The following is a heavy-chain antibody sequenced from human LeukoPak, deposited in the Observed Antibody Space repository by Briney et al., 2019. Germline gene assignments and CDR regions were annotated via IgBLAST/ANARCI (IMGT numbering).Heavy chain of an antibody. J-gene: IGHJ6*03. D-gene: IGHD3-10*01. CDR2: IYYSGST. CDR3: AREDSGSYYNYYYFYMDV. V-gene: IGHV4-59*01. Sequence: SETLSLTCTVSGGSISSYYWSWIRQPPGKGLEWIGYIYYSGSTNYNPSLKSRVTISVDTSKNQFSLKLSSVTAADTAVYYCAREDSGSYYNYYYFYMDVWGKGTTVTVS. CDR1: GGSISSYY.